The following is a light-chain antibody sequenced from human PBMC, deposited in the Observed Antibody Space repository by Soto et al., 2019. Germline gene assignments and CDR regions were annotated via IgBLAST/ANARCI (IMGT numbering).Light chain of an antibody. CDR3: QQDYNLPGT. J-gene: IGKJ1*01. V-gene: IGKV3D-7*01. CDR2: GAS. Sequence: EIALTQSPGTLSLSPGERATLSCRASQSVSSSYLSWYQQKPGQAPRLLIYGASTRATGIPARFSGSGSGTDFTLTISSLQPEDFAVYYCQQDYNLPGTFGQGTKVDIK. CDR1: QSVSSSY.